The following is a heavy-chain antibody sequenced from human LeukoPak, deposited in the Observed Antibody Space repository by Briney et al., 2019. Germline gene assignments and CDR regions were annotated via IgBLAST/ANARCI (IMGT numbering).Heavy chain of an antibody. J-gene: IGHJ4*02. Sequence: GESQKISCKGSGYSFTSYWIGWVRQMPGKGLEWMGIIYPGDSDTRYSPSFQGQVTISADKSSNTAHLQWNSLQASDTAMYFCARTYGGVDYWGQGTLVTVSS. V-gene: IGHV5-51*01. CDR1: GYSFTSYW. D-gene: IGHD4-23*01. CDR2: IYPGDSDT. CDR3: ARTYGGVDY.